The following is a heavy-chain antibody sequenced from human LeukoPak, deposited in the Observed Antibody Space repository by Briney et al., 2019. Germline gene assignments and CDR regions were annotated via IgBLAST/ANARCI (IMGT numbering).Heavy chain of an antibody. CDR1: GYTFTSYA. J-gene: IGHJ4*02. Sequence: ASVKVSCKASGYTFTSYAMHWVRQAPGQRLEWMGWINAGNGDTKYSQKFQGRVTITRDASASTAYMELSSLRSEDTAVYYCASTVTTLLSPFDYWGQGTLVTVSS. CDR3: ASTVTTLLSPFDY. V-gene: IGHV1-3*01. D-gene: IGHD4-17*01. CDR2: INAGNGDT.